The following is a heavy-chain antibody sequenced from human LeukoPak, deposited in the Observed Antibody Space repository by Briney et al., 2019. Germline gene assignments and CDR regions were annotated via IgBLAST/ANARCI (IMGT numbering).Heavy chain of an antibody. CDR2: IKQDGSEK. D-gene: IGHD6-19*01. CDR1: GFTFSNYW. V-gene: IGHV3-7*04. J-gene: IGHJ4*02. Sequence: HPGGSLRPSCAASGFTFSNYWMTWVRQAPGKGLEWVANIKQDGSEKHYVDSVKGRFTISRDNAKNSLYLQMNSLRVEDTAVYYCARDGVAGARHPFDYWGQGTLVTVSS. CDR3: ARDGVAGARHPFDY.